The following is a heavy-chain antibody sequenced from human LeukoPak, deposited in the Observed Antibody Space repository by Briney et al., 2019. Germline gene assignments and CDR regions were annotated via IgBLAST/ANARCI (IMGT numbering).Heavy chain of an antibody. Sequence: SETLSLTCAVYGGSFSGYYWSWLRQPPGKGLEWIGEINHSGSTNYNPSLKSRVTISVDTSKNQFSLKLSSVTAADTAVYYCASIAAAGTSYYYMDVWGKGTTVTVSS. D-gene: IGHD6-13*01. J-gene: IGHJ6*03. CDR1: GGSFSGYY. CDR3: ASIAAAGTSYYYMDV. V-gene: IGHV4-34*01. CDR2: INHSGST.